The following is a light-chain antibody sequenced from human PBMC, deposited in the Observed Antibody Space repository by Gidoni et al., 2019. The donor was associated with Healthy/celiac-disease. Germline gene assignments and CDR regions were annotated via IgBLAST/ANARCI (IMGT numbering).Light chain of an antibody. CDR1: QSVSSN. CDR2: GAS. CDR3: QQYKNWPPRT. Sequence: EIVMTQSPATLSVSPGERATLSCRARQSVSSNLACYQQKPDQAPRLLIYGASTRATGIPARFSGSGSGTEFTLTISSLQSEDFAVYYCQQYKNWPPRTFGQGTKVEIK. J-gene: IGKJ1*01. V-gene: IGKV3-15*01.